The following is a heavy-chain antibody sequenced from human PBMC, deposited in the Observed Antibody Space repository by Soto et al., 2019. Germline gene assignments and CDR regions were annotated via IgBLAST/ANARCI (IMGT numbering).Heavy chain of an antibody. V-gene: IGHV4-30-4*01. CDR2: IYKSATT. J-gene: IGHJ5*01. Sequence: TLSLTCSVSGDSISNLDYFWAWIRQPPGQALEYIGYIYKSATTYYNPSFEIRVAISVDTSKSQFSLNVTSVTAADTAVYFCARGRYCLTGRCFPNWFDSWGQGALVTVSS. CDR3: ARGRYCLTGRCFPNWFDS. CDR1: GDSISNLDYF. D-gene: IGHD7-27*01.